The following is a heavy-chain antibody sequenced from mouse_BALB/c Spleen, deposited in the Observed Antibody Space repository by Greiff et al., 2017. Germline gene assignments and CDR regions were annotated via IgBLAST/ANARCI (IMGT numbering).Heavy chain of an antibody. CDR2: ISSGGSYT. Sequence: EVQVVESGGDLVKPGGSLKLSCAASGFTFSSYGMSWVRQTPDKRLEWVATISSGGSYTYYPDSVKGRFTISRDNAKNTLYLQMSSLKSEDTAMYYCARGDWFAYWGQGTLVTVSA. J-gene: IGHJ3*01. CDR3: ARGDWFAY. CDR1: GFTFSSYG. V-gene: IGHV5-6*01.